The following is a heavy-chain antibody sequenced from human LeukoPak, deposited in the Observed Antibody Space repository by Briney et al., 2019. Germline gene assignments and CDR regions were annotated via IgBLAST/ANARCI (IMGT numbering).Heavy chain of an antibody. CDR1: GFTFSSYS. Sequence: GGSLRLSCAASGFTFSSYSMNRVRQAPGKGLEWVSFIYSGGTTYYADSVKGRFTISRDNSKNTLYLQMNSLRAEDTAVYYCARDPRDRPTNWYFDLWGRGTLVTVSS. J-gene: IGHJ2*01. V-gene: IGHV3-66*01. D-gene: IGHD5-24*01. CDR3: ARDPRDRPTNWYFDL. CDR2: IYSGGTT.